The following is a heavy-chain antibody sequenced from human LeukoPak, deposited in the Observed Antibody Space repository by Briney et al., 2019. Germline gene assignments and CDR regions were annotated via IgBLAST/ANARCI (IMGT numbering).Heavy chain of an antibody. V-gene: IGHV3-48*03. CDR1: GFTFSSYE. CDR2: ISSSGSTI. J-gene: IGHJ4*02. Sequence: PGGSLRLSCAAPGFTFSSYEMNWVRQAPGKGLEWVSYISSSGSTIYYADSVRGRFTISRDNSKSILSLQMNSLRAEDTAIYYCATYRQVLLPFESWGQGTLVTVSS. CDR3: ATYRQVLLPFES. D-gene: IGHD5-18*01.